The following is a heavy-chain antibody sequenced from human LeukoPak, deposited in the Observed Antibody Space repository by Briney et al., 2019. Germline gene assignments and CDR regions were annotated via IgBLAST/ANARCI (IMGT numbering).Heavy chain of an antibody. J-gene: IGHJ2*01. CDR2: IYYSGST. Sequence: SETLSLTCTVSDGSISSHYWSRIRQPPGKGLEWLGYIYYSGSTNYNASLNSRVTISVDTSRNQFSLNLSSVTAADTAVYYCARGSSRFIAAAGFDLWGRGTLVTVSS. CDR3: ARGSSRFIAAAGFDL. D-gene: IGHD6-13*01. V-gene: IGHV4-59*11. CDR1: DGSISSHY.